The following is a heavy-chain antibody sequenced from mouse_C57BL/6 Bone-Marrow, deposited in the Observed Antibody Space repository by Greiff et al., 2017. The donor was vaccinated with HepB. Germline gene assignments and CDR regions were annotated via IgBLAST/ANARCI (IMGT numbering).Heavy chain of an antibody. Sequence: VQLQQPGAELVMPGASVKLSCKASGYTFTSYWMHWVKQRPGQGLEWIGEIDPSDSYTNYNQKFKGKSTLTADKSSSTAYMQLSSLTSEDSAVYYCARFYYDPYYYAMDYWGQGTSVTVSS. CDR1: GYTFTSYW. V-gene: IGHV1-69*01. CDR3: ARFYYDPYYYAMDY. CDR2: IDPSDSYT. D-gene: IGHD2-4*01. J-gene: IGHJ4*01.